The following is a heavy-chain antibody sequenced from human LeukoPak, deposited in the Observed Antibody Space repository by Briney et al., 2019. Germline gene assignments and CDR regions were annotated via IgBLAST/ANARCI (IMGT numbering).Heavy chain of an antibody. Sequence: PSETLSLTCAVYGGSFSGYYWSWIRQPPGKGLEWIGGINHSGSTNYNPSLKSRVTISVDTSKNQFSLKLSSVTAADTAVYYCASSEGRLDRAFDYWGQGTLVTVSS. CDR3: ASSEGRLDRAFDY. J-gene: IGHJ4*02. CDR1: GGSFSGYY. CDR2: INHSGST. D-gene: IGHD5-18*01. V-gene: IGHV4-34*01.